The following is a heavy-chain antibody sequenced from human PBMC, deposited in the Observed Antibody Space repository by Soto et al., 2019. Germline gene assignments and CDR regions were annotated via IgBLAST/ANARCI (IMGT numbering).Heavy chain of an antibody. CDR1: GFTFSSYS. D-gene: IGHD3-16*01. CDR3: ARDYEGTCYMDV. V-gene: IGHV3-21*01. Sequence: EVQLVESGGGLVKPGGSLRLSCAASGFTFSSYSMNWVRQAPGKGLEWVSSISSSSSYIYYADSVKGRFTISRDNAKNSLYLQMNSLRAEDTAVYYCARDYEGTCYMDVWGKGTTVTVSS. CDR2: ISSSSSYI. J-gene: IGHJ6*03.